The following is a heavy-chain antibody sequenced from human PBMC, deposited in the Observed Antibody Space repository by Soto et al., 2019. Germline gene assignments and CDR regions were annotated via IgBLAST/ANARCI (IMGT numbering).Heavy chain of an antibody. Sequence: QVQLRESGTGLVKPSQTLSLTCTVSGGSISSGTYFWNWIRQHPGKGLEWMGYIYYSGKTYYNPSLKSRVTISVDTSKNQLSLKLSSVTAADTAVYYCARAPLISIFFAYGMDVWGQGTTVTVSS. V-gene: IGHV4-31*03. CDR2: IYYSGKT. J-gene: IGHJ6*02. D-gene: IGHD3-3*02. CDR1: GGSISSGTYF. CDR3: ARAPLISIFFAYGMDV.